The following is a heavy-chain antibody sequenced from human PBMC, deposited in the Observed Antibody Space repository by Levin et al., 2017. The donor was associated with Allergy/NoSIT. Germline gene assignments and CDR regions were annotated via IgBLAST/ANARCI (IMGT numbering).Heavy chain of an antibody. Sequence: SETLSLTCAVYGGSFSGYYWSWIRQPPGKGLEWIGEINHSGSTNYNPSLKSRVTISVDTSKNQFSLKLSSVTAADTAVYYCAGIREGFDYWGQGTLVTVSS. CDR2: INHSGST. V-gene: IGHV4-34*01. CDR1: GGSFSGYY. D-gene: IGHD1-26*01. CDR3: AGIREGFDY. J-gene: IGHJ4*02.